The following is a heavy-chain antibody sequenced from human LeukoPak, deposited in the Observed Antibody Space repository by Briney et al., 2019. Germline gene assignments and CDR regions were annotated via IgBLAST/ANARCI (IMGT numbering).Heavy chain of an antibody. V-gene: IGHV3-48*04. J-gene: IGHJ4*02. CDR3: AHLRPRYGDYEDY. Sequence: GGSLRLSCAASGFTFSSYGMNWVRQAPGKGLEWVSYISSSGSTIYYADSVKGRFTISRDNAKNSLYLQMNSLRAEDTAVYYCAHLRPRYGDYEDYWGQGTLVTVSS. D-gene: IGHD4-17*01. CDR2: ISSSGSTI. CDR1: GFTFSSYG.